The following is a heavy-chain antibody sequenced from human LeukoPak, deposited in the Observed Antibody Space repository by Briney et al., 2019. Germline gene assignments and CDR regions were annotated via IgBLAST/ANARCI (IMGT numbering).Heavy chain of an antibody. CDR1: GYTFTSYD. V-gene: IGHV1-8*01. CDR2: MNPNSGNT. CDR3: ARGYYDFWSGYYPFDY. Sequence: ASVKVSCKASGYTFTSYDINWVRQATGQGLEWMGWMNPNSGNTGYAQKVQGRVTMTRNTSISTAYMELSSLRSEDTAVYSCARGYYDFWSGYYPFDYWGQGTLVTVSS. D-gene: IGHD3-3*01. J-gene: IGHJ4*02.